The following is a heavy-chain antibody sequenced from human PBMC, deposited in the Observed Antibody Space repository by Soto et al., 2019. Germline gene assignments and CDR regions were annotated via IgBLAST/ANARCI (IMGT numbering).Heavy chain of an antibody. D-gene: IGHD1-1*01. CDR1: GFTFSNAW. Sequence: EVQLVESGGGLVKPGGSLRLSCAASGFTFSNAWMNWVRQAPGKGLEWVGRIKSKTDGGTTGYAAPVKGRFTISRDDSKNTLYLQMNSLKTEDTAVYYCTTGRFGLEPSVDIWGQGTMVTVSS. J-gene: IGHJ3*02. CDR3: TTGRFGLEPSVDI. V-gene: IGHV3-15*07. CDR2: IKSKTDGGTT.